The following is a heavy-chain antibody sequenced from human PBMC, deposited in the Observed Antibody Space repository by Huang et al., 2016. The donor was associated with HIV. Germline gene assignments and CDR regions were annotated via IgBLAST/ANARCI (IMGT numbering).Heavy chain of an antibody. CDR1: GFTFSSYS. J-gene: IGHJ3*02. V-gene: IGHV3-21*01. CDR2: ISSSSSNI. CDR3: ARVGGVAAGTFGTFDI. D-gene: IGHD6-19*01. Sequence: EVQLVESGGGLVKPGGSLRLSCAASGFTFSSYSMNWGRQAPGKGREWVSSISSSSSNIYYADSVKGRFTISRDNAKNALYLQMNSLRAEDTAVYYCARVGGVAAGTFGTFDIWGQGTMVTVSS.